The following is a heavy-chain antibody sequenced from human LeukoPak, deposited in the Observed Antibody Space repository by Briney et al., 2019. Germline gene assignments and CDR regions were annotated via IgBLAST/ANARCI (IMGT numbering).Heavy chain of an antibody. Sequence: ASVKVSCKASGYTFTSYDIIWVRQATGQGLEWMGWMNPNSGNTGYAQKFQGRVTMTRNTSISTAYMELSSLRSEDTAVYYCARGHGALLWFGVTEYFQHWGQGTLVTVSS. D-gene: IGHD3-10*01. CDR2: MNPNSGNT. CDR3: ARGHGALLWFGVTEYFQH. J-gene: IGHJ1*01. V-gene: IGHV1-8*01. CDR1: GYTFTSYD.